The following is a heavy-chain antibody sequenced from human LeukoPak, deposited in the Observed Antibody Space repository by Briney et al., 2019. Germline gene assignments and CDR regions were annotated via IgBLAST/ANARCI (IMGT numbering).Heavy chain of an antibody. CDR3: ANYDILTGYPGGS. V-gene: IGHV3-49*04. CDR1: GLTFSDDA. CDR2: IRSKAFGGTT. Sequence: GRSLRLSCTVSGLTFSDDAMSWVRQAPGKGLEWVGFIRSKAFGGTTQYAASVKGRFTISRDDSKSIAYLQMNSLKTEDTAVYYCANYDILTGYPGGSWAQGTLVTVSS. D-gene: IGHD3-9*01. J-gene: IGHJ5*02.